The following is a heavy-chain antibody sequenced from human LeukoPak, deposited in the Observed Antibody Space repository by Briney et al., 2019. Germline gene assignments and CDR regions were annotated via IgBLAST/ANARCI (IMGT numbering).Heavy chain of an antibody. CDR2: IIPIFGTA. CDR3: ARSNLYSSSLNYYMDV. CDR1: GGTFSSYA. J-gene: IGHJ6*03. Sequence: SVKVSCKASGGTFSSYAISWVRQAPGQGLEWMGGIIPIFGTANYAQKFQGRVTITTDESTSTAYMELSNLRSEDTAVYYCARSNLYSSSLNYYMDVWGKGTTVTVSS. D-gene: IGHD6-6*01. V-gene: IGHV1-69*05.